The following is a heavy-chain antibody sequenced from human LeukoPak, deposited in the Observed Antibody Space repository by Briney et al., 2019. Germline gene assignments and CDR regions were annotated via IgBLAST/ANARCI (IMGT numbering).Heavy chain of an antibody. CDR1: GFTFSSYS. CDR2: ISSSSSYI. V-gene: IGHV3-21*01. D-gene: IGHD5-24*01. Sequence: KPGGSLRLSCAASGFTFSSYSMNWVRQAPGKGLEWVSSISSSSSYIYYADSVKGRFTISRDNAKNSLYLQMNSLRAEDTAVYYCARVILRDGYNSPFLAFDYWGQGTLVTVSS. J-gene: IGHJ4*02. CDR3: ARVILRDGYNSPFLAFDY.